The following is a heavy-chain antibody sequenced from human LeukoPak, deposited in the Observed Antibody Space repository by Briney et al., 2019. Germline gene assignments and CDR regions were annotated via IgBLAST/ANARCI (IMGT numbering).Heavy chain of an antibody. D-gene: IGHD5-18*01. V-gene: IGHV4-61*08. CDR3: AREQEYSYGYVWFDP. CDR1: GGSISSGDYY. Sequence: SETLSLTCTVSGGSISSGDYYWSWIRQPPGKGLEWIGYIYYSGSTNYNPSLKSRVTISVDTSKNQFSLKLSSVTAADTAVYYCAREQEYSYGYVWFDPWGQGTLVTVSS. J-gene: IGHJ5*02. CDR2: IYYSGST.